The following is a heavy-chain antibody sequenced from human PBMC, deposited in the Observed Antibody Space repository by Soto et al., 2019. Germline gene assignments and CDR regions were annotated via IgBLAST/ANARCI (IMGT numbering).Heavy chain of an antibody. CDR1: GDSISGGNYY. J-gene: IGHJ4*02. V-gene: IGHV4-31*03. CDR3: ARLYTYGYYHFDH. Sequence: SETLSLTCTVSGDSISGGNYYWTWIRQHPWRGLEWIGYIYYTGTTHYSPSLQSRVTMSVDTSKNQISLTLTSLTPADTAVYFCARLYTYGYYHFDHWGQGXLVTVYS. D-gene: IGHD3-22*01. CDR2: IYYTGTT.